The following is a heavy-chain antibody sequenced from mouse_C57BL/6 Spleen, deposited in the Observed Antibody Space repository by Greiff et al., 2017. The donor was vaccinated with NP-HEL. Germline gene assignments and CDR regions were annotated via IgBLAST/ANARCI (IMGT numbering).Heavy chain of an antibody. CDR3: ARSNNYLDY. J-gene: IGHJ2*01. V-gene: IGHV1-52*01. CDR2: IDPSDSET. CDR1: GYTFTSYW. D-gene: IGHD5-2*01. Sequence: VQLQQSGAELVRPGSSVKLSCKASGYTFTSYWMHWVKQRPIQGLEWIGNIDPSDSETHYNQKFKDKATLTVDKSSSTAYMQLSSLTSEDSAVYYCARSNNYLDYWGQGTTLTVSS.